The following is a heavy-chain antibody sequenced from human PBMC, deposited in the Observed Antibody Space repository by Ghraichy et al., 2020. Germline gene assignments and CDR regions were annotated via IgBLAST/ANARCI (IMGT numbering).Heavy chain of an antibody. Sequence: SETLSLTCTVSGYSISSGYYWGWIRQPPGKGLEWIGSIYHSGSTYYNPSLKSRVTISVDTSKNQFSLKLSSVTAADTAVYYCARQRSSWYRWFDPWGQGTLVTVSS. J-gene: IGHJ5*02. CDR2: IYHSGST. CDR1: GYSISSGYY. V-gene: IGHV4-38-2*02. CDR3: ARQRSSWYRWFDP. D-gene: IGHD6-13*01.